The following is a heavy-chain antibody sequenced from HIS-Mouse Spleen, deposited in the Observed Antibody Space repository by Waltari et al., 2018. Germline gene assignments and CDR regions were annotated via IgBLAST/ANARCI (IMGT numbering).Heavy chain of an antibody. Sequence: QVQLVQSGAEVKKPGASVKVSCKASGYTFTSYDINWVRQATGQGLEWMGGRNPNRSNKGNAQKFQGRVTMIRNTSISTAYMELSSLRSEDTAVYYCAREGELGMYAFDIWGQGTMVTVSS. J-gene: IGHJ3*02. CDR3: AREGELGMYAFDI. CDR1: GYTFTSYD. CDR2: RNPNRSNK. D-gene: IGHD7-27*01. V-gene: IGHV1-8*01.